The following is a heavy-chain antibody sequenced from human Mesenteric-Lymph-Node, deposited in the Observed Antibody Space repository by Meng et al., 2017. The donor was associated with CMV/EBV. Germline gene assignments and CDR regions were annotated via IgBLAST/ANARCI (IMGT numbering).Heavy chain of an antibody. CDR3: ARARGDFPYYYYGMDV. D-gene: IGHD3-10*01. Sequence: SQTLSLTCAVYGGSFSGYYWSSIRQPPGKGLEWLGFIYNGVATNYNSYPKSRVTISVDTSKTPFSPRLTSVTAADTGVYYCARARGDFPYYYYGMDVWGQGTTVTVSS. V-gene: IGHV4-34*01. J-gene: IGHJ6*02. CDR2: IYNGVAT. CDR1: GGSFSGYY.